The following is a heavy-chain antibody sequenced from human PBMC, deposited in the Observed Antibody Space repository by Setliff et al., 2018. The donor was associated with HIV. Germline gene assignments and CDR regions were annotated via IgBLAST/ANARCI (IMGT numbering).Heavy chain of an antibody. V-gene: IGHV4-61*09. J-gene: IGHJ5*02. D-gene: IGHD3-22*01. CDR1: GGSISSSTYY. Sequence: SETLSLTCTVSGGSISSSTYYWGWIRQPAGKGLEWIGHVYTSGSTNYNPSLKSRVTISVDTSKNQFSLKLGSVTAADTAVYYCASIKHYYDSSGYYYADGPRFDPWGQGTLVTVSS. CDR3: ASIKHYYDSSGYYYADGPRFDP. CDR2: VYTSGST.